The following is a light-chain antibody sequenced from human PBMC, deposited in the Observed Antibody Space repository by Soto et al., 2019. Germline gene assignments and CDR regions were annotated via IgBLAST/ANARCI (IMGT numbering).Light chain of an antibody. V-gene: IGKV1-5*03. Sequence: DIQMTQSPSTLSASVGDRVTITCRASQSISNGLAWYQQKPGTAPKVLIYQASTLESGVPSRFSGSGSGTDFTLAISSLQPDDFGTSYFHQYNSDSYTCDQGTKLEIK. J-gene: IGKJ2*01. CDR3: HQYNSDSYT. CDR2: QAS. CDR1: QSISNG.